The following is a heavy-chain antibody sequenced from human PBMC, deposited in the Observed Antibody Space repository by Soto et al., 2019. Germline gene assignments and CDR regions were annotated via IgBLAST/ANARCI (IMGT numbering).Heavy chain of an antibody. V-gene: IGHV4-4*02. CDR2: IYHSGST. J-gene: IGHJ4*02. D-gene: IGHD1-1*01. CDR1: GGSISSSNW. Sequence: SETLSLTCAVSGGSISSSNWWSWVRQPPGKGLEWIGEIYHSGSTNYNPSLKSRVTISVDKSKNQFSLKLSSVTAADTAVYYCARHTPNFRVGTGREPFDYWGQGTLVTVSS. CDR3: ARHTPNFRVGTGREPFDY.